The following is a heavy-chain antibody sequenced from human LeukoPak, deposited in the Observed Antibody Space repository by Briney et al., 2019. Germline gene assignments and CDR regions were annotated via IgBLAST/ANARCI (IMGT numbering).Heavy chain of an antibody. CDR1: GFTFSSYS. CDR3: TVAWLGYYFDY. Sequence: GGSLRLSCAASGFTFSSYSMNWVRQAPGKGLEWVSYISSSSSTMYYADSVKGRFTISRDNAKNSLYLQMNSLRAEDTAVYYCTVAWLGYYFDYWGQGTLVTVSS. D-gene: IGHD4-23*01. V-gene: IGHV3-48*01. CDR2: ISSSSSTM. J-gene: IGHJ4*02.